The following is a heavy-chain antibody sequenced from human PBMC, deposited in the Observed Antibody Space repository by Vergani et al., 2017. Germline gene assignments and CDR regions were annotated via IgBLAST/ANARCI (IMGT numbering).Heavy chain of an antibody. CDR3: ARNYDFWSAYTVYNWFDP. V-gene: IGHV1-69*06. CDR1: GYTFTSYG. D-gene: IGHD3-3*01. CDR2: IIPIFGTA. Sequence: QVQLVQSGAEVKKPGASVKVSCKASGYTFTSYGISWVRQAPGQGLEWMGGIIPIFGTANYAQKFQGRVTITADKSTSTAYMELSSLRSEDTAVYYCARNYDFWSAYTVYNWFDPWGQGTLVTVSS. J-gene: IGHJ5*02.